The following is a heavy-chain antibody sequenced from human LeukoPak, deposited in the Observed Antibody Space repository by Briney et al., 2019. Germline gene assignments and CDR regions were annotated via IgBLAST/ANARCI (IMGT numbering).Heavy chain of an antibody. D-gene: IGHD3-3*01. J-gene: IGHJ4*02. V-gene: IGHV3-21*01. CDR1: GFTFSSYS. CDR3: ARGGSGYYFAFDY. Sequence: GGSLRLSCAASGFTFSSYSVNWVRQAPGKGLEWVSSISSSSSYIYYADSVKGRSTISRDNAKNSLYLQMNSLRAEDTAVYYCARGGSGYYFAFDYWGQGTLVTVSS. CDR2: ISSSSSYI.